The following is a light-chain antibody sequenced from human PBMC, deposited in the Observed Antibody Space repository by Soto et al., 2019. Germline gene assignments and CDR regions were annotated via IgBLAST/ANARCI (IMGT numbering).Light chain of an antibody. J-gene: IGLJ1*01. Sequence: HCVLTQPASGTGSAGQASTISCTGTSSDVGGYNSVSWYQQHPGKAPKLILYDVTDRPSGVSYRFSGSKSGNTASLTISGLQAADEADYFCSSFTSSMTNVFGSGTKVTVL. CDR3: SSFTSSMTNV. CDR1: SSDVGGYNS. CDR2: DVT. V-gene: IGLV2-14*01.